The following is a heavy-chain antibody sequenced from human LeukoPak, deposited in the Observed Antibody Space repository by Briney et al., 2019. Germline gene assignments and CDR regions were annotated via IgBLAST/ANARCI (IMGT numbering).Heavy chain of an antibody. CDR3: ARGYSNAFDFDF. J-gene: IGHJ4*02. Sequence: SETLSLTCTVSGVPISSYYWSWIRQPPGKGLEWIGYVYYSGTTNCNPSLKSRVSLSVDTSKNQFSLKLTSVTAADSAMYYCARGYSNAFDFDFWGQGSLVTVSS. CDR2: VYYSGTT. D-gene: IGHD6-13*01. V-gene: IGHV4-59*01. CDR1: GVPISSYY.